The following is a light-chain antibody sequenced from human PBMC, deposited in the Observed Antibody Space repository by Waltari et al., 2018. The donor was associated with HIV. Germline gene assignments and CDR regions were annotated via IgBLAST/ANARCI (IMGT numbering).Light chain of an antibody. CDR3: QSADSSGNWL. CDR2: KDT. CDR1: ALSKQY. Sequence: SYELTQPPSVSVSPGQTARITCSGDALSKQYAYWYQQKPGQAPVVVIYKDTRKSSGIPARFSGSTSGTTVTLTISGVQAEDEADYYCQSADSSGNWLFGGGTKLTVV. V-gene: IGLV3-25*03. J-gene: IGLJ3*02.